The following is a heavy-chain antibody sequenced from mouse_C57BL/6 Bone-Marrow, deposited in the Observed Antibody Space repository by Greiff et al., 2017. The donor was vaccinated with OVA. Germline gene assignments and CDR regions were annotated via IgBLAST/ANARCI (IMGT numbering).Heavy chain of an antibody. CDR3: ARGNFGSSFYAMDY. J-gene: IGHJ4*01. Sequence: EVKLVESVAELVRPGASVKLSCTASGFNIKNTYMHWVKQRPEQGLEWIGRIDPANDNTKYAPKFQGKATMTADTSSNKDYLQSSSLSYEDTAVYCCARGNFGSSFYAMDYWGQGTSVTVSS. CDR1: GFNIKNTY. V-gene: IGHV14-3*01. D-gene: IGHD1-1*01. CDR2: IDPANDNT.